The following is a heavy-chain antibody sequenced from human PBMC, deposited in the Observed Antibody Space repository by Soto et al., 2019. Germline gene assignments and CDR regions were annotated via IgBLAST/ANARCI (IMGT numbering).Heavy chain of an antibody. D-gene: IGHD2-15*01. CDR2: IYTSGST. CDR3: AREAAIRAYNWFDP. V-gene: IGHV4-4*07. J-gene: IGHJ5*02. CDR1: SGSISSYY. Sequence: PETLSLTCPVSSGSISSYYWSWIRQPVGKGLEWIGRIYTSGSTNYNPSLKSRVTMSVDTSKIQFSQKLISVTAADTSVYYCAREAAIRAYNWFDPWGQGTLVTVSS.